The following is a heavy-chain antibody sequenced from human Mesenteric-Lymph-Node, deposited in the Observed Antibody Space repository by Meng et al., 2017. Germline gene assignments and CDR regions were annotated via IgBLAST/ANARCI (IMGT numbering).Heavy chain of an antibody. CDR3: ARVGWRQWSFDL. CDR1: GGSISSGDYS. V-gene: IGHV4-30-4*01. Sequence: QGHLQGSGPELVKPPPTLSLTCTVSGGSISSGDYSWSWIRQPPGKGLELIGHIYYSGSTSYNPSLKSRVTISVDTSNNQFSLKLSSVTAADTAVYYCARVGWRQWSFDLWGRGTLVTVSS. J-gene: IGHJ2*01. D-gene: IGHD5-18*01. CDR2: IYYSGST.